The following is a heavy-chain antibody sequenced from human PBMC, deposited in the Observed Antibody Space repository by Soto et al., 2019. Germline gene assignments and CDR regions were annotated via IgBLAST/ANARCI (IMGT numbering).Heavy chain of an antibody. CDR1: GAALNSGNYY. CDR2: IYVTGAV. CDR3: ARLRIATNNYKWFDT. D-gene: IGHD2-21*01. J-gene: IGHJ5*02. V-gene: IGHV4-31*03. Sequence: TLSLTCSVSGAALNSGNYYWSWIRQVPGKGLEWIGHIYVTGAVDYNPSLRDRITISQDTSERQFSLNLRLVTAADTAVYYCARLRIATNNYKWFDTWGQGPLVTVSS.